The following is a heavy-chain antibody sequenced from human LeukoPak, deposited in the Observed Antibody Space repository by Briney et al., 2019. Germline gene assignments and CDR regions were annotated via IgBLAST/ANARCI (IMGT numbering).Heavy chain of an antibody. CDR3: ARDRYRYCSGDSCSICDY. V-gene: IGHV3-11*01. Sequence: GGSLRLSCAASGFTFSDYYMSWVRQAPGKGLEWVSYIGSGGSIYYADSVKGRLTISRDNAKNSLYLQMNSLRAEDTAVYYCARDRYRYCSGDSCSICDYWGQGTLVTVSS. CDR1: GFTFSDYY. J-gene: IGHJ4*02. CDR2: IGSGGSI. D-gene: IGHD2-15*01.